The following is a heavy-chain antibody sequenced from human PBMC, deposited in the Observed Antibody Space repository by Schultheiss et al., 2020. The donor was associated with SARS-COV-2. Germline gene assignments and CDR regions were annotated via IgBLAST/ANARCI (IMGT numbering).Heavy chain of an antibody. CDR3: AKGGAAAGKTWFDP. CDR1: GFTFSSYA. CDR2: ISGSGGST. D-gene: IGHD6-13*01. Sequence: GESLKISCAASGFTFSSYAMSWVRQAPGKGLEWVSAISGSGGSTYYADSVKGRFTISRDNSKNTLYLQMNSLRAEDTAVYYCAKGGAAAGKTWFDPWGQGTLVTVSS. V-gene: IGHV3-23*01. J-gene: IGHJ5*02.